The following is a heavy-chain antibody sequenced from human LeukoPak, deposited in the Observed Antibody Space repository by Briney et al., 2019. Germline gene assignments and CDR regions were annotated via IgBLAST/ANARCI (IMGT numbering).Heavy chain of an antibody. J-gene: IGHJ3*02. Sequence: PGGSLRLSCAASGFTFSDYYMSWLRQAPGKGLEWVSYISSSGSTIYYADSVKGRFTISRDNAKNSLYLQMNSLRAEDTAVYYCARVLSSSWYDAFDIWGQGTMVTVSS. CDR1: GFTFSDYY. CDR2: ISSSGSTI. D-gene: IGHD6-13*01. CDR3: ARVLSSSWYDAFDI. V-gene: IGHV3-11*01.